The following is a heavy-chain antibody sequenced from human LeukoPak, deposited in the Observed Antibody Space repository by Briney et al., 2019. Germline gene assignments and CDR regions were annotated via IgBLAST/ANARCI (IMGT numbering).Heavy chain of an antibody. CDR3: ARDTSTTYYYYGMDV. CDR1: GYTFTGYY. CDR2: INPNSGGT. Sequence: ASVKVSCKASGYTFTGYYMHWVRQAPGQGLEWMGWINPNSGGTNYAQKFQGRVTMTRDTSISTAYMELSRLRSDDTAVYYCARDTSTTYYYYGMDVWGQGTTVTVSS. D-gene: IGHD1-1*01. J-gene: IGHJ6*02. V-gene: IGHV1-2*02.